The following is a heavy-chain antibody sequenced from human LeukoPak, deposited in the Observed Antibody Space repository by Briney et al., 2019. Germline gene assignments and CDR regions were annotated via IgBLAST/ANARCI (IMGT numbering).Heavy chain of an antibody. CDR1: GFTVSSNY. CDR2: IYSGGTT. CDR3: AKDRQNYYGSGSYALDI. V-gene: IGHV3-66*02. Sequence: PGGSLRLSCAASGFTVSSNYVSWVRQAPGKGLEWVSVIYSGGTTYYADSVKGRFTISRDNSKNTLYLQMNSLRAEDTAVYYCAKDRQNYYGSGSYALDIWGQGTMVTVSS. D-gene: IGHD3-10*01. J-gene: IGHJ3*02.